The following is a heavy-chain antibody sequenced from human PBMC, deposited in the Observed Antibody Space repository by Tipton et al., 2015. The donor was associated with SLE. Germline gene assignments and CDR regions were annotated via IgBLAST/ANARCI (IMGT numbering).Heavy chain of an antibody. J-gene: IGHJ4*02. CDR3: ARGQYKRDY. CDR2: ISYRGSA. CDR1: FGSINSANHF. V-gene: IGHV4-31*03. Sequence: TLSLTCTVSFGSINSANHFWSWVRQLPGEGLEWIGFISYRGSAYYNPSLQSRVTISLDMSKNQFSLTMTSVTAADTAVYYCARGQYKRDYWGQGTLVTVSS. D-gene: IGHD1-1*01.